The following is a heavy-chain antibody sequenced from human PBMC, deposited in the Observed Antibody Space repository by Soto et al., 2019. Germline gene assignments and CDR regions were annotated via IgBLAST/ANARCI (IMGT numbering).Heavy chain of an antibody. CDR3: ARSPQGIIVVVSTGFDS. V-gene: IGHV1-69*01. J-gene: IGHJ4*02. CDR2: IIPAYGAP. Sequence: QVQLVQSGSEVKKPGSSVKVSCTASGGSFDNHVFAWVRQAPGQGLEWLGQIIPAYGAPNYAQKFEGRLTITADESTSSAHMELRSLTSDDTAVYYCARSPQGIIVVVSTGFDSWGQGTRITVAS. D-gene: IGHD2-15*01. CDR1: GGSFDNHV.